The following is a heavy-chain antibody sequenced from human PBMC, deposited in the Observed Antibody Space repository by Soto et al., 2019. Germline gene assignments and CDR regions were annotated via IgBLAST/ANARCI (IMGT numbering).Heavy chain of an antibody. J-gene: IGHJ4*02. CDR1: GHTFTTFL. V-gene: IGHV1-46*01. Sequence: QVQVEQSGAEVRKPGASVKLSCKASGHTFTTFLLHWVRQAPGQGLQWMGVINPRRGGTSYAQKFQGRVTMTSDTSTETVYMELSSLRSEDTAVYYCASLVPAAASLWGQGALVTVSS. CDR2: INPRRGGT. CDR3: ASLVPAAASL. D-gene: IGHD2-2*01.